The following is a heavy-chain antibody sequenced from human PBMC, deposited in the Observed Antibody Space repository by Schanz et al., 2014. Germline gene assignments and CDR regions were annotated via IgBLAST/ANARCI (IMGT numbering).Heavy chain of an antibody. Sequence: QAQLMQSGPELKRPGASVKVSCTASGYTLKNYGISWVRQAPGQGLEWMGWINVGNGNMKYSQKFQGRVTITRDTSASTAYMELTSLRSEDTAVYFCARSGSSNWYFFDYWGQGTLVTVSS. J-gene: IGHJ4*02. V-gene: IGHV1-3*01. CDR1: GYTLKNYG. CDR3: ARSGSSNWYFFDY. CDR2: INVGNGNM. D-gene: IGHD6-13*01.